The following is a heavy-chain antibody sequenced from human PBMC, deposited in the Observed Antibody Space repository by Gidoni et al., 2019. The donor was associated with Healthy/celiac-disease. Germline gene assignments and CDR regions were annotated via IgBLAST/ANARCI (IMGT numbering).Heavy chain of an antibody. D-gene: IGHD1-26*01. CDR1: GYTFTSYG. CDR2: ISAYNGNT. J-gene: IGHJ6*03. Sequence: QVQLVQSGAELKKHGASVKVSCKASGYTFTSYGISWGRQAPGQGLEWMGWISAYNGNTNYAQKLQGRVTMTTDTSTSTAYMELRCLRSDDTAVYYCARDWVGSGSYLGVDYYYYMDVWGKGTTVTVSS. V-gene: IGHV1-18*04. CDR3: ARDWVGSGSYLGVDYYYYMDV.